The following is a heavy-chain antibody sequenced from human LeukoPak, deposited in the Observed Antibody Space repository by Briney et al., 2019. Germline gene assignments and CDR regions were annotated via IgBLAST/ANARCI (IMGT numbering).Heavy chain of an antibody. J-gene: IGHJ3*02. V-gene: IGHV3-23*01. D-gene: IGHD5-24*01. Sequence: PGGSLRLSCAASGFTFSSYAMSWVRQAPGKGLEWVSAISGSGGSTYYADSVKGQFTISRDNSKNTLYLQMNSLRAEDTAVYYCAKFDAKMATLREVGAFDIWGQGTMVTVSS. CDR1: GFTFSSYA. CDR2: ISGSGGST. CDR3: AKFDAKMATLREVGAFDI.